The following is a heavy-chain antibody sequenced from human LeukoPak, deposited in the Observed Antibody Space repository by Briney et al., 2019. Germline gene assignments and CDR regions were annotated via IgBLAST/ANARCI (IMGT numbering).Heavy chain of an antibody. CDR2: IYYTGRT. CDR3: VRRGSMGGSFVGAFDI. J-gene: IGHJ3*02. Sequence: RPSETRSLTCTVSGDSFSRNTYSWGWIRQPPGKGLEGIGSIYYTGRTFYNPSLKSRVTISVDTSKNPFSLKLSSVTAADTAVYYCVRRGSMGGSFVGAFDIWGQGTMVTVSS. V-gene: IGHV4-39*01. D-gene: IGHD1-26*01. CDR1: GDSFSRNTYS.